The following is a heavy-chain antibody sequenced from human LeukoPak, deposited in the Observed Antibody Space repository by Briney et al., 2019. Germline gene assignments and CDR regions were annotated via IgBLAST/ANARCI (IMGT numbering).Heavy chain of an antibody. Sequence: PGGSLRLSCAASGFTFDDYGMSWVRQAPGKGLEWISGINRNGDNTGYTDSVKGRFTISRDNAKNSLYLQLNSLRVEDTALYYCARERFGSDYYLDVWGRGTTVTVSS. CDR2: INRNGDNT. D-gene: IGHD3-10*01. CDR1: GFTFDDYG. J-gene: IGHJ6*03. CDR3: ARERFGSDYYLDV. V-gene: IGHV3-20*04.